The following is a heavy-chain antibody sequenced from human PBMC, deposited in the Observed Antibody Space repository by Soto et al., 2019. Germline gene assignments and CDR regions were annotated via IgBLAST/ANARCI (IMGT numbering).Heavy chain of an antibody. CDR1: GGSISSGGYS. J-gene: IGHJ4*02. CDR2: IYHSGST. Sequence: PSETLSLTCAVSGGSISSGGYSWSWIRQPPGKGLEWIGYIYHSGSTYYNPSLKGRVTISVDRSKNQFSLKLSSVTAADTAVYYCARDLGGSSWYYFDYWGQGTLVTVSS. D-gene: IGHD6-13*01. V-gene: IGHV4-30-2*01. CDR3: ARDLGGSSWYYFDY.